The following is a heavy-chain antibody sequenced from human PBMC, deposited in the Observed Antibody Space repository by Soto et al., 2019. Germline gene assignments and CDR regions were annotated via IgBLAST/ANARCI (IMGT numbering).Heavy chain of an antibody. CDR3: ARGRGRVALGHSSSLDY. CDR1: GYTFSDSY. D-gene: IGHD6-6*01. J-gene: IGHJ4*02. V-gene: IGHV1-2*02. CDR2: SNPNSGGT. Sequence: QVQLVQSGAEVKKPGASVKVSCKASGYTFSDSYVHWVRQAPGQGLEWMGWSNPNSGGTYYPQKFRGRVTMPGDTSIDTAYMELTSLRSDDTAVYFCARGRGRVALGHSSSLDYWGQGTLVSVSS.